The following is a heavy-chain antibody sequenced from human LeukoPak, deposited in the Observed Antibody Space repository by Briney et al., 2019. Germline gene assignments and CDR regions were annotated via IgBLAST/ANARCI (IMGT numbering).Heavy chain of an antibody. CDR1: GISNKYW. CDR2: IHDSGTT. V-gene: IGHV4-4*02. Sequence: PSETLSLTCAVSGISNKYWWTWVRQPPGKGLEWIGEIHDSGTTNYNTSLRSRVIISLDTSKNQFSLKLTSVTAADTAVYYCARVTKRYYYDSSGYFIWGQGTMVTVSS. J-gene: IGHJ3*02. CDR3: ARVTKRYYYDSSGYFI. D-gene: IGHD3-22*01.